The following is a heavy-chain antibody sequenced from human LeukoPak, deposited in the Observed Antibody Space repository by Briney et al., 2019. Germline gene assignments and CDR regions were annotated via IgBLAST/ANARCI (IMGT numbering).Heavy chain of an antibody. J-gene: IGHJ5*02. CDR2: IYYSGST. Sequence: SETLSLTCTVSGGSISSYYWSWIRQPPGKGLEWIGYIYYSGSTNYNPSLKSRVTISVDTSKNQFSLKLSSVTAADTAVYYCARLDYSGSLTWGQGTLVTVSS. D-gene: IGHD1-26*01. V-gene: IGHV4-59*08. CDR3: ARLDYSGSLT. CDR1: GGSISSYY.